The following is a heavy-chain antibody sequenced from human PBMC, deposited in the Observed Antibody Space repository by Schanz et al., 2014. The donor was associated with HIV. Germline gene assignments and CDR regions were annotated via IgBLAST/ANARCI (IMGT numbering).Heavy chain of an antibody. J-gene: IGHJ6*02. CDR2: INSDNGT. D-gene: IGHD3-9*01. Sequence: QVQLVQSGAEVKKPGASVKVSCKASGYTFSTYGISWVRQAPGQGLEWMGWINSDNGTNYAQEFQGRVTMTRDTSIGTAYMELRSLRADDTAVYFCARSNYDILRARAYYYYYGLDVWGQGTTVTVSS. CDR1: GYTFSTYG. CDR3: ARSNYDILRARAYYYYYGLDV. V-gene: IGHV1-18*01.